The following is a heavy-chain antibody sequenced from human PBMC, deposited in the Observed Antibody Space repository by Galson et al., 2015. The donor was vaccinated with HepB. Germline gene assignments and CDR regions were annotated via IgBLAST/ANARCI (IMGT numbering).Heavy chain of an antibody. Sequence: SVKVSCKASGYTFTGYYMHWVRQAPGQGLEWMGRINPNSGGTNYAQKFQGRVTMTRDTSISTAYMELSRLRSDDTAVYYCATRLTVTLVGDAFDIWGQGTMVTVSS. J-gene: IGHJ3*02. D-gene: IGHD4-17*01. V-gene: IGHV1-2*06. CDR3: ATRLTVTLVGDAFDI. CDR1: GYTFTGYY. CDR2: INPNSGGT.